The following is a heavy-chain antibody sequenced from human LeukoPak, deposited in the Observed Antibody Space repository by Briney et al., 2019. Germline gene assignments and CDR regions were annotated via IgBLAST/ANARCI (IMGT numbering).Heavy chain of an antibody. D-gene: IGHD5-24*01. CDR2: ISSSSSTI. J-gene: IGHJ3*02. CDR3: AKDIWRWAFDI. CDR1: VFTSSSYS. Sequence: GGSLRLSCAASVFTSSSYSMNWVRQAPGKGLEWVSYISSSSSTIYYADSVKGRFTISRDNAKNSLYLQMNSLRAEDTAIYFCAKDIWRWAFDIWGQGTMVTVSS. V-gene: IGHV3-48*01.